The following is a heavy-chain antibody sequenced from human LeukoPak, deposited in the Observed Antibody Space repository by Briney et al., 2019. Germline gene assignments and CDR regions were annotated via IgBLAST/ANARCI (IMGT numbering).Heavy chain of an antibody. CDR1: GFTFSSYG. CDR3: ARAGGWNWFGP. V-gene: IGHV3-33*01. CDR2: IWYDGSNK. Sequence: GGSLRLSCAASGFTFSSYGMHWVRQAPGKGLEWVAVIWYDGSNKYYADSVKGRFTISRDNSKNTLYLQMNSLRAEDTAVYYCARAGGWNWFGPWGQGTLVTVSS. J-gene: IGHJ5*02. D-gene: IGHD6-19*01.